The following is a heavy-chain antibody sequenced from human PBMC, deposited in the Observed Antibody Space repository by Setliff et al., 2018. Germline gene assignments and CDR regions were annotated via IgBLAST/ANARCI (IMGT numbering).Heavy chain of an antibody. CDR1: GFTFNTYA. CDR3: ARDPRQFFDY. Sequence: GVSLRLSCAASGFTFNTYAMNWVRQAPGKGLEWAALISYDGSKTYYADSVKGRFIISRDNSMNTLYLQVNSLRPEDTAVYYCARDPRQFFDYWGQGALVTVSS. CDR2: ISYDGSKT. V-gene: IGHV3-30-3*01. D-gene: IGHD4-4*01. J-gene: IGHJ4*02.